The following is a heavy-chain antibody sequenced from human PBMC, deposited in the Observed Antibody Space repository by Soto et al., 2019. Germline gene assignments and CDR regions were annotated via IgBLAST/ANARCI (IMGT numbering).Heavy chain of an antibody. J-gene: IGHJ6*03. CDR1: GFTFSSYS. Sequence: GGSLRLSCAASGFTFSSYSMNWVRQAPGKGLEWVSSISSSSSYIYYADSVKGRFTISRDNAKNPLYLQMNSLRAEDTAVYYCARVDGRTVTTQGYYYYYMDVWGKGTAVTVSS. CDR3: ARVDGRTVTTQGYYYYYMDV. CDR2: ISSSSSYI. V-gene: IGHV3-21*01. D-gene: IGHD4-4*01.